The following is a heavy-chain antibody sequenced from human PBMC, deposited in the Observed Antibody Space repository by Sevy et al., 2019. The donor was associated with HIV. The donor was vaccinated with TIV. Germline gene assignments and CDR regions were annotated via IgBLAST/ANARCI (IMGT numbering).Heavy chain of an antibody. V-gene: IGHV3-23*01. CDR2: ISGSGGST. J-gene: IGHJ4*02. D-gene: IGHD5-18*01. Sequence: GGSLRLSCAASGFTFSSYAMSWVRQAPGKGLEWVSAISGSGGSTYYADSVKGRFTISRDNSKNPLYLQMNSLRAEDTAVYYCAKRGYSYGYGGDCFDYWGQGTLVTVSS. CDR1: GFTFSSYA. CDR3: AKRGYSYGYGGDCFDY.